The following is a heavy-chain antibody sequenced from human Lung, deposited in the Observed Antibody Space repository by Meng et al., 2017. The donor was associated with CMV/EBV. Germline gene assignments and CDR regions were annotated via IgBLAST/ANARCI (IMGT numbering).Heavy chain of an antibody. CDR2: LYYSGST. CDR1: GGSISSTYYY. J-gene: IGHJ4*02. CDR3: ARHHPYYFASGPNYYFDY. D-gene: IGHD3-10*01. Sequence: SXTXSLXCTVSGGSISSTYYYGGWIRQPPGRGLEWIGSLYYSGSTYYNPSLKSRATVSVDTSKNQFSLKLTSVTAADTAIYYCARHHPYYFASGPNYYFDYXGQGXLVTVSS. V-gene: IGHV4-39*01.